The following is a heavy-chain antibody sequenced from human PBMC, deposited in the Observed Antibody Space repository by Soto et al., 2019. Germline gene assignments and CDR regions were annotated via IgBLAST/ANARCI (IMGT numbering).Heavy chain of an antibody. CDR1: KFTFTTYA. V-gene: IGHV3-48*03. J-gene: IGHJ4*02. CDR2: IGSSGSDSTI. D-gene: IGHD3-16*01. Sequence: PGGSLRLSCAASKFTFTTYAMNWVRQAPGKGLEWVAYIGSSGSDSTIYYADSVKGRFTISRDNAKNSLYLQMNSLRAEDTAVYYCASDGGRMGDFDSWGQGTQVTVSS. CDR3: ASDGGRMGDFDS.